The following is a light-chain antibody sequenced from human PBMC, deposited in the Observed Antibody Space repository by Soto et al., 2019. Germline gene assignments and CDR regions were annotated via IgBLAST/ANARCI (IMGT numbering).Light chain of an antibody. J-gene: IGLJ1*01. CDR1: RSDVGGYDY. Sequence: QSALTQPASVSGSPGQSITISCTGTRSDVGGYDYVSWYQQHPGKAPKLMIYEVSNRPSGVSDRFSGSKSGNTASLTISGLQAEDEADYYCSSYVSSRTYVFGTGTKLTVL. CDR3: SSYVSSRTYV. CDR2: EVS. V-gene: IGLV2-14*01.